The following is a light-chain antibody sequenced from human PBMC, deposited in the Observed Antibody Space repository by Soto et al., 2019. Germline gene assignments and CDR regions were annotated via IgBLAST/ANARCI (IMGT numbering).Light chain of an antibody. CDR1: QSISSS. CDR2: GAS. Sequence: EIVLTQSPASLSLSPGERATLSCRASQSISSSLAWYQQKPGQTPRLFIYGASLRATGIPDRFSGSGSGTDFTLTISRLEPEDFAVYYCQQYAGSPPTFGQGTKVDIK. V-gene: IGKV3-20*01. CDR3: QQYAGSPPT. J-gene: IGKJ1*01.